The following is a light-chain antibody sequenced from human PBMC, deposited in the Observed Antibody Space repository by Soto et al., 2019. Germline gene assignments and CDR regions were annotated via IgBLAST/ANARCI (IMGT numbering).Light chain of an antibody. Sequence: NFMLTQPHSVSASPGKTVTISCTGSSGSIASNYVQWYQQRPGSAPTTVIYEDNQRPSGVPDRFSGSIDSSSNSASLTISGLKTEDEADYYCQSYDSSNHVVFGGGTQLTVL. J-gene: IGLJ2*01. CDR1: SGSIASNY. V-gene: IGLV6-57*02. CDR2: EDN. CDR3: QSYDSSNHVV.